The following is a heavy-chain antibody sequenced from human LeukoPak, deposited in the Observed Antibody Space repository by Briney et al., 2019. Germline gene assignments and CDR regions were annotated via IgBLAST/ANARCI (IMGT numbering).Heavy chain of an antibody. D-gene: IGHD3-22*01. V-gene: IGHV3-66*01. CDR2: IYSGGST. Sequence: GGSLRLSCAASGFTVSSNYMSWVRQAPGKGLEWVSVIYSGGSTYYADSVKGRFTISRDNAKNSLYLQMNSLRAEDTAVYYCARDSSGYPPHYYYYYMDVWGKGTTVTISS. J-gene: IGHJ6*03. CDR1: GFTVSSNY. CDR3: ARDSSGYPPHYYYYYMDV.